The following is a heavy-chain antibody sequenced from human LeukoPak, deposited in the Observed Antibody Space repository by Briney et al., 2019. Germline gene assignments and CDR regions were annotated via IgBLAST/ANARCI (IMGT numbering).Heavy chain of an antibody. CDR2: IRSKAYGGTT. J-gene: IGHJ4*02. CDR3: TRDSGLEYSSSWVDY. CDR1: GFTFGDYA. D-gene: IGHD6-6*01. V-gene: IGHV3-49*04. Sequence: GRSLRLSCKASGFTFGDYAMSWVRQAPGKGLEWVGFIRSKAYGGTTEYAASVKGRFTISRDDSKSIAYLQMNSLKTEDTAVYYCTRDSGLEYSSSWVDYWGQGTLVTVSS.